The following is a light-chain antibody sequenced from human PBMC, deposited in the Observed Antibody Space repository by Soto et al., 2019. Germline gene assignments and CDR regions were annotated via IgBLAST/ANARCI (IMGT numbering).Light chain of an antibody. J-gene: IGLJ1*01. CDR3: TLLTSSSTYV. CDR2: DVS. CDR1: SSDVGGYNY. Sequence: QSALTQPASVSGSPGQSITISCTGTSSDVGGYNYVSWYQQHPGKAPKLMIYDVSNRPSGVSNRFSGSKSGNTASLTISGLKSEYEAVNYCTLLTSSSTYVFRTGTKLPAL. V-gene: IGLV2-14*01.